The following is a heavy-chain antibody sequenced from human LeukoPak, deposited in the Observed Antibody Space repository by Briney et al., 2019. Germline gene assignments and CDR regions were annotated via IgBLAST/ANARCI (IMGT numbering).Heavy chain of an antibody. CDR1: GYTFAGYY. CDR2: INPNSGGT. CDR3: AREVGARRYYFDY. V-gene: IGHV1-2*02. J-gene: IGHJ4*02. D-gene: IGHD1-26*01. Sequence: ASVKVSCKASGYTFAGYYMHWVRQAPGQGLEWMGWINPNSGGTNYAQKFQGRVTVTRDTSIGTAYMELSRLRSDDTAVYYCAREVGARRYYFDYWGQGTLVTVSS.